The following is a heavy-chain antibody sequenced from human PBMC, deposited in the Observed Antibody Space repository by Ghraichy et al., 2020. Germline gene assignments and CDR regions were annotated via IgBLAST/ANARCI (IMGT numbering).Heavy chain of an antibody. CDR3: ARGPVRGSGSFFGLGWFDP. V-gene: IGHV3-11*01. D-gene: IGHD3-10*01. CDR2: ISSSGSTI. J-gene: IGHJ5*02. CDR1: GFTFSDYY. Sequence: GGSLRLSCAASGFTFSDYYMSWIRQAPGKGLEWVSYISSSGSTIYYADSVKGRFTISRDNAKNSLYLQMNSLRAEDTAVYYCARGPVRGSGSFFGLGWFDPWGQVTLVTVSS.